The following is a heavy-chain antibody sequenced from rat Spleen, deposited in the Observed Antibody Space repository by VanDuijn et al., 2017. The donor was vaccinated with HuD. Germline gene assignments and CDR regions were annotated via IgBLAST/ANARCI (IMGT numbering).Heavy chain of an antibody. J-gene: IGHJ1*01. CDR3: VRQDYYSGYWYFDF. V-gene: IGHV5S13*01. CDR1: GFTFSNYG. CDR2: ISTGGDKT. D-gene: IGHD1-1*01. Sequence: EVQLVESGGGLVQPGRSLKLSCAASGFTFSNYGMAWVRQAPTKGLEWVAHISTGGDKTFYRDSVKGRFTISRDNAKSTLYLQMDSLTSEDTATYYCVRQDYYSGYWYFDFWGPGTMVTVSS.